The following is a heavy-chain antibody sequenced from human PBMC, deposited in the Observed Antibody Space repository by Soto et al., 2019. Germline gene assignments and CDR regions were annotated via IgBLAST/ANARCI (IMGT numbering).Heavy chain of an antibody. V-gene: IGHV4-34*01. CDR1: GGSFSSYH. CDR3: ARGYDSALAPIF. Sequence: LSLTCAVYGGSFSSYHWSWIRQTPGKGLEWIGEINHLTTTNYNPSLKSRVIISLDTPKNQFSLKLSSVTAADTAVYYCARGYDSALAPIFWGQGILVTVSS. J-gene: IGHJ4*02. D-gene: IGHD3-16*01. CDR2: INHLTTT.